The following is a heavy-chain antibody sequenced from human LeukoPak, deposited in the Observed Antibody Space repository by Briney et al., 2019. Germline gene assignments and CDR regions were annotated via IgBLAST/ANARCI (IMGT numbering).Heavy chain of an antibody. CDR1: GGSISSYY. J-gene: IGHJ6*03. D-gene: IGHD3-22*01. Sequence: SETLSLTCTVSGGSISSYYWSWIRQPPGKGLEWIGYIYTGGSTNYSPSLKSRVTISVDTSRNQFSLKLSSVTAADTAVYYCARRGYSSYYYYYMDVWGKGTTVTVSS. CDR3: ARRGYSSYYYYYMDV. CDR2: IYTGGST. V-gene: IGHV4-4*09.